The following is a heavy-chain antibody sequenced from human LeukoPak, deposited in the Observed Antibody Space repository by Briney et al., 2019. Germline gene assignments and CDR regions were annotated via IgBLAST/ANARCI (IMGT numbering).Heavy chain of an antibody. CDR1: GGSFSGYY. CDR2: INHSGST. D-gene: IGHD1-7*01. J-gene: IGHJ4*02. Sequence: SETLSLTCAVYGGSFSGYYWSWIRQPPGKGLEWIGEINHSGSTNYNPSLKSRVTISVDTSKNQFSLKLSSVTAADTAVYYCARVRRIETIDYWGQGTLVTVSS. V-gene: IGHV4-34*01. CDR3: ARVRRIETIDY.